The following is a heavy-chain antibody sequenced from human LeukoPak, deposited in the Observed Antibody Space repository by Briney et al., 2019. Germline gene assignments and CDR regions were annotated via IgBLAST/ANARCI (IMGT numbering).Heavy chain of an antibody. D-gene: IGHD5-12*01. CDR2: ISSSSSTI. CDR1: GFTFSSYS. Sequence: GGSLRLSCAASGFTFSSYSMNWVRQAPGKGLEWVSYISSSSSTIYYADSVKGRFTISRDNAKNSLYLQMNSLRAEDTAVYYCAYTLGYSGYVGPEYYFDYWGQGTLVTVSS. CDR3: AYTLGYSGYVGPEYYFDY. J-gene: IGHJ4*02. V-gene: IGHV3-48*04.